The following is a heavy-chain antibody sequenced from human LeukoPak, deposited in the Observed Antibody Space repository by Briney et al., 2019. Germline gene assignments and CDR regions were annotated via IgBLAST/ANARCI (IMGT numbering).Heavy chain of an antibody. V-gene: IGHV4-4*07. CDR2: INTSGST. J-gene: IGHJ6*03. CDR1: GGAISSYY. CDR3: ARDESKDIVSGSYVVYYYYMDV. D-gene: IGHD3-16*01. Sequence: PSETLSLTCTVSGGAISSYYWSWIRQPAGKRLEWIGRINTSGSTNYNPSLKGRVTMSIDTSKNQFSLKLSSVTAADTAVYFCARDESKDIVSGSYVVYYYYMDVWGKGTTVTVSS.